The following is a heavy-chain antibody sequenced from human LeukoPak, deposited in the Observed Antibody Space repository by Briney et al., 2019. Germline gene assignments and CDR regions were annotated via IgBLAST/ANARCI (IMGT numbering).Heavy chain of an antibody. V-gene: IGHV1-18*01. CDR3: DGGKNCRGDCADGAFDI. CDR2: INPYNGNT. CDR1: GYTFTSYG. J-gene: IGHJ3*02. D-gene: IGHD2-21*02. Sequence: ASVKVSCKASGYTFTSYGISWVRQAPGQGLEWMGWINPYNGNTNYAPKLQGRVTMTTDTSTSTAYMELRSLRSDDTAVYYCDGGKNCRGDCADGAFDIGAQGTMVTVSS.